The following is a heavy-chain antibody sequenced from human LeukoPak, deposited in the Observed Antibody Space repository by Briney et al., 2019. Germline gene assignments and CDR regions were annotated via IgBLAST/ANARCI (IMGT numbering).Heavy chain of an antibody. J-gene: IGHJ4*02. CDR3: ARGDLRG. CDR1: GGSVSDYY. CDR2: VNDSGST. Sequence: SETLSLTCTISGGSVSDYYWSWIRQSPGKGLEWIGEVNDSGSTHYNPSLKSRVTISLDTSKNQFSLRLKSVTAADTAVYYCARGDLRGWGQGTLVTVSS. V-gene: IGHV4-34*01. D-gene: IGHD3-10*01.